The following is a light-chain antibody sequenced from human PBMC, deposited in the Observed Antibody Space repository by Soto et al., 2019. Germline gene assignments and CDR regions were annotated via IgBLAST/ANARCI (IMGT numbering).Light chain of an antibody. V-gene: IGKV3-20*01. J-gene: IGKJ5*01. CDR1: QTVRNNY. CDR2: DAS. Sequence: IVLTQSPSTLSLSPGERATLSCRSSQTVRNNYLAWYQQKPGQAPRLLIYDASSRATGIPDRFSGGGSGTDFTLTIRGLEAEDAALYYCQQYGSSPITFGQGTRLEIK. CDR3: QQYGSSPIT.